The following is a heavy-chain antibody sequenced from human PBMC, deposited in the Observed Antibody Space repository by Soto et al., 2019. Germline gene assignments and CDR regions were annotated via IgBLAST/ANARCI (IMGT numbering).Heavy chain of an antibody. V-gene: IGHV1-24*01. CDR3: AIEVGRSNHFDL. Sequence: ASVKVYCKVSGYRLTELSIHWVRQAPGEGLELMGGYDLEIVEAIYAQKFQGRVTMTEDSPEYTPYMQLRSLRSEDTAGYYCAIEVGRSNHFDLWGQGTMVTVS. CDR1: GYRLTELS. CDR2: YDLEIVEA. D-gene: IGHD6-13*01. J-gene: IGHJ4*02.